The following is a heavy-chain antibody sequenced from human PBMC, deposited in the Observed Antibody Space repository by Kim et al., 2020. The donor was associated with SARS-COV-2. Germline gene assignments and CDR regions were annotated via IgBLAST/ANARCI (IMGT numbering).Heavy chain of an antibody. J-gene: IGHJ4*02. CDR2: ISWNSGSI. V-gene: IGHV3-9*01. CDR1: GFTFGDYA. D-gene: IGHD5-12*01. CDR3: AKDELRDGYFVGWVSYFDY. Sequence: GGSLRLSCAASGFTFGDYAMHWVRQAPGKGLEWVSGISWNSGSIGYADSVKGRFTISRDNAKNSLYLQMNSLRAEDTALYYCAKDELRDGYFVGWVSYFDYWGQGTLVTVSS.